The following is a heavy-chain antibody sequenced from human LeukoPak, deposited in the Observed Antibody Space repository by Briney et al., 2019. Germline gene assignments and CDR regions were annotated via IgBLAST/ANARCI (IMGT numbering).Heavy chain of an antibody. J-gene: IGHJ5*02. CDR3: ARTVYYYGSRGYSNNWFDP. CDR2: IYSSGST. Sequence: SETLSLTCTVSGGSISSSYYYWGWIRQPPGKGLEWIGSIYSSGSTNYNPSLKSRVTISVDTSKNQVSLRLSSVTAADTAVYYCARTVYYYGSRGYSNNWFDPWGQGTLVTVSS. D-gene: IGHD3-22*01. CDR1: GGSISSSYYY. V-gene: IGHV4-39*07.